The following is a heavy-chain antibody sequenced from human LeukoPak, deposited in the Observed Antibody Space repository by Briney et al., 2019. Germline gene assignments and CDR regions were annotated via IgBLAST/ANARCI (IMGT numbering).Heavy chain of an antibody. V-gene: IGHV4-59*01. D-gene: IGHD3-3*01. CDR1: GGSISSYY. CDR3: ARVTPRYYDFWSGYFSSYYYMDV. Sequence: PSETLSLTCTVSGGSISSYYWSWIRQPPGKGLEWIGYIYYSGSTNYNPSLKSRVTISVDTSKNQFSLKLSSVTAADTAVYYCARVTPRYYDFWSGYFSSYYYMDVWGKGTTVTVSS. J-gene: IGHJ6*03. CDR2: IYYSGST.